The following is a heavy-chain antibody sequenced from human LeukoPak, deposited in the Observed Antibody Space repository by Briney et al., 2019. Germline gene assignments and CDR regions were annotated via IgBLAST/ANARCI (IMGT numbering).Heavy chain of an antibody. J-gene: IGHJ4*02. D-gene: IGHD3-3*01. CDR2: IYYSGST. Sequence: PSETLSLTCTVSGGSISSSSYYWGWIRQPPGKGLEWIGSIYYSGSTYYNPSLKSRATISVDTSKNQFSLKLSSVTAADTAVYYCASFYDLWSGYYPFPHRPHDYWGQGTLVTVSS. V-gene: IGHV4-39*01. CDR1: GGSISSSSYY. CDR3: ASFYDLWSGYYPFPHRPHDY.